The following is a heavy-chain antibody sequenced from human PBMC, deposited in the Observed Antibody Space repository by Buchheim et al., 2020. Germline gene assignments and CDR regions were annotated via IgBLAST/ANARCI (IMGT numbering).Heavy chain of an antibody. J-gene: IGHJ4*02. CDR3: AREGYSTVFDY. V-gene: IGHV3-30-3*01. CDR2: ISYDGSNK. CDR1: GFTFSSYA. D-gene: IGHD4-11*01. Sequence: QVQLVESGGGVVQPGRSLRLSCAASGFTFSSYAMHWVRQAPGKGLEWVAVISYDGSNKYYADSVKGRFTISRDNSKNKLYLQMNSLRAEDTAVYYCAREGYSTVFDYWGQGTL.